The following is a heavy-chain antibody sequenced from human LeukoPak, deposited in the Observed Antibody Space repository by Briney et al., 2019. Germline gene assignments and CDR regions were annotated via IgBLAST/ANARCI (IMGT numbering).Heavy chain of an antibody. J-gene: IGHJ4*02. CDR2: ISYDGSNK. V-gene: IGHV3-30*18. CDR1: GFTFGSYG. D-gene: IGHD3-22*01. Sequence: GRSLRLSCAASGFTFGSYGMHWVRQAPGKGLEWVAVISYDGSNKYYADSVKGRFTISRDNSKNTLYLQMNSLRAEDTAVYYCAKGLSSGYSSADYWGQGTLVTVS. CDR3: AKGLSSGYSSADY.